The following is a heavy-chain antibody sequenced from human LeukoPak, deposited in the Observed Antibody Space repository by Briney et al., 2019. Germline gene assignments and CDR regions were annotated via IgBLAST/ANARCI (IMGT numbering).Heavy chain of an antibody. Sequence: GESLKISCKGSGYSFTSYWIGWVRQMPGKGLEWMGIIYPGDSDTRYSPSFQGQVTISADKSISTAYLQWSSLKASDTAMYYCARGVRYYYDSSGYYQPRTWFDPWGQGTLVTVSS. V-gene: IGHV5-51*01. J-gene: IGHJ5*02. CDR2: IYPGDSDT. CDR1: GYSFTSYW. D-gene: IGHD3-22*01. CDR3: ARGVRYYYDSSGYYQPRTWFDP.